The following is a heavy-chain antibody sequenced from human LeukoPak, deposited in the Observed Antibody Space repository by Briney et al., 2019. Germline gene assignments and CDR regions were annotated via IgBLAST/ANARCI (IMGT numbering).Heavy chain of an antibody. J-gene: IGHJ4*02. Sequence: GGSLRLSCAASGFTFSSYGMSWVRQAPGKGLGWVSAISGRDTNTYYADSVEGRFTISRDNSKSTLYLQMNSLRAEDTAVYYCAKRSDYGNDGNYFDSWGQGTPVTVSS. D-gene: IGHD4-17*01. CDR3: AKRSDYGNDGNYFDS. CDR2: ISGRDTNT. V-gene: IGHV3-23*01. CDR1: GFTFSSYG.